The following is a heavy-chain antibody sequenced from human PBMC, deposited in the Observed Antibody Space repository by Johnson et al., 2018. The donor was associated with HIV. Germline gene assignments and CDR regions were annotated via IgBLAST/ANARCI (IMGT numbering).Heavy chain of an antibody. D-gene: IGHD3-10*01. J-gene: IGHJ3*02. Sequence: VQLVESGGGLVQPGGSLRLSCAASGFTVSSNYMSWVRQDPGKGLEWVSAISGSGGSTYYADSVKGRFTISRDNSKNTLYLQMNSLRAEDTAVYYCAKVGSYYPSTGGNAFDIWGQGTMVTVSS. V-gene: IGHV3-23*04. CDR3: AKVGSYYPSTGGNAFDI. CDR1: GFTVSSNY. CDR2: ISGSGGST.